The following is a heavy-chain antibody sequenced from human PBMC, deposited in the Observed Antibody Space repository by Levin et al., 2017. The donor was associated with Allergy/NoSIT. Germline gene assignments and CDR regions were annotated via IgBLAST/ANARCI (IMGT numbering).Heavy chain of an antibody. Sequence: GGSLRLSCAASGFSVNKKYMTWVRQAPGKGLECVSVIFSGGDTYYADSVKGRFTISRDNSKNTLYLQMNSLRAEDTAVYYCARDYDNGDLLPGYWGQGTLVTVSS. CDR3: ARDYDNGDLLPGY. CDR1: GFSVNKKY. CDR2: IFSGGDT. V-gene: IGHV3-66*01. J-gene: IGHJ4*02. D-gene: IGHD3-16*01.